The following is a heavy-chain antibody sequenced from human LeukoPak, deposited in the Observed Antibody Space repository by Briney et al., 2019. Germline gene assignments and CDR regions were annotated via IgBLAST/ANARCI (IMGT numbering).Heavy chain of an antibody. V-gene: IGHV4-38-2*02. J-gene: IGHJ6*02. D-gene: IGHD5-12*01. CDR3: ARDPVATIPPDYYYGMDV. Sequence: SETLSLTCTVSGYSISSGYYWGWIRQPPGKGLEWIGSIYHSGSTYYNPSLKSRVTISVDTSKNQFSLKLSSVTAADTAVYYCARDPVATIPPDYYYGMDVWGQGTTVTVSS. CDR2: IYHSGST. CDR1: GYSISSGYY.